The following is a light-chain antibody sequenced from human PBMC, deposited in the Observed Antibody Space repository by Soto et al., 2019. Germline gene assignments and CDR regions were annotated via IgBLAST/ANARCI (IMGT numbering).Light chain of an antibody. CDR3: QSYDSSLSGSV. Sequence: QSVLTQPPSVSGAPGQRVTISCTGSSSNIGPSYDVHWYQQLPGTAPKLLIYGNINRPSGVPDRFSGSRSGTSASLAITGLQPEDEADYYCQSYDSSLSGSVFGGGTKLTVL. J-gene: IGLJ3*02. CDR1: SSNIGPSYD. V-gene: IGLV1-40*01. CDR2: GNI.